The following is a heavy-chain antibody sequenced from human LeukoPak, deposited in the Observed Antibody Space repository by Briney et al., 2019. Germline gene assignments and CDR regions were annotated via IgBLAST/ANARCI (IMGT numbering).Heavy chain of an antibody. CDR1: GYTFTGYY. CDR3: ARGMRDYYGSGSYRYYYYYMDV. CDR2: INPNSGGT. V-gene: IGHV1-2*02. D-gene: IGHD3-10*01. Sequence: TSVKVSCNASGYTFTGYYMHWVRQAPGQGLEWMGWINPNSGGTNYAQKFQGRVTMTRDTSISTAYMELSRLRSDDTAVYYCARGMRDYYGSGSYRYYYYYMDVWGKGTTVTISS. J-gene: IGHJ6*03.